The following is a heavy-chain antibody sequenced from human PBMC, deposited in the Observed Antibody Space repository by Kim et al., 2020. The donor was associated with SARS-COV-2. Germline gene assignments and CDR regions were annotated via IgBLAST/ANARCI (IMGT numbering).Heavy chain of an antibody. Sequence: SETLSLTCTVSGGSISSGGYYWSWIRQHPGKGLEWIGYIYYSGSTYYNPSLKSRVTISVDTSKNQFSLKLSSVTAADTAVYYCARAEGYCSGGSCYSSGAFDIWGQGTMVTVSS. CDR3: ARAEGYCSGGSCYSSGAFDI. D-gene: IGHD2-15*01. CDR2: IYYSGST. CDR1: GGSISSGGYY. V-gene: IGHV4-31*03. J-gene: IGHJ3*02.